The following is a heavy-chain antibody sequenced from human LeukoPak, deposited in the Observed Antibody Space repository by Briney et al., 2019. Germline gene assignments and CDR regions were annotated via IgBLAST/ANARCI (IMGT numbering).Heavy chain of an antibody. D-gene: IGHD2-2*01. V-gene: IGHV1-18*01. CDR1: GYTFTSYS. CDR3: ARVWCSSTSCYVTLDY. Sequence: ASVKVSCKASGYTFTSYSISWVRQAPGQGLEWMGWISAYNGNTNYAQKLQGRVTMTTDTSTSTAYMELRSLRSDDTAVYYCARVWCSSTSCYVTLDYWGQGTLVTVSS. CDR2: ISAYNGNT. J-gene: IGHJ4*02.